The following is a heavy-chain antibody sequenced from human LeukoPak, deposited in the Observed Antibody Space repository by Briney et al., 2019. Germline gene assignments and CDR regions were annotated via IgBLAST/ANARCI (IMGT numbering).Heavy chain of an antibody. CDR2: ISNNGDTI. CDR3: ARWYCSSTNCHSYYYGMDV. D-gene: IGHD2-2*01. CDR1: GFTFSSYE. Sequence: GSLRLSCAASGFTFSSYEMNWVRQAPGKGLEWVSFISNNGDTITYVDSVKGRFTISRDNAKNSLYLQMNSLRAEDTAVYYCARWYCSSTNCHSYYYGMDVWGQGTTVTASS. V-gene: IGHV3-48*03. J-gene: IGHJ6*02.